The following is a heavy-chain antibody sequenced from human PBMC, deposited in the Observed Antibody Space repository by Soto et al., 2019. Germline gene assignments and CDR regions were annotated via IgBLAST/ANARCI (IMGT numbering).Heavy chain of an antibody. J-gene: IGHJ4*02. CDR3: VSASRRCTTAY. V-gene: IGHV4-30-4*01. CDR2: INHSGST. CDR1: GASINTDDHY. D-gene: IGHD2-2*01. Sequence: QVQLQESGPGLVKPSQTLFLTGSVSGASINTDDHYWAWLRQPPGKGLESIGYINHSGSTHYNPSLKSRIFTSLERSQNESPPQLLSAPAAEPAVCYCVSASRRCTTAYWRQGTLVTVAA.